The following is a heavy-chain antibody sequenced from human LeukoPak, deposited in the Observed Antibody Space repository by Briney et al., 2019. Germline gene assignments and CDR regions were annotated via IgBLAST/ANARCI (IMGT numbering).Heavy chain of an antibody. V-gene: IGHV3-21*01. CDR2: ISSSSSYI. D-gene: IGHD6-19*01. Sequence: GGSPRLSCAASGFTFSSYSMNWVRQAPGKGLEWVSSISSSSSYIYYADSVKGRFTISRDNAKNSLYLQMNSLRAEDTAVYYCARARTGGWSPGVVDYWGQGTLVTVSS. J-gene: IGHJ4*02. CDR1: GFTFSSYS. CDR3: ARARTGGWSPGVVDY.